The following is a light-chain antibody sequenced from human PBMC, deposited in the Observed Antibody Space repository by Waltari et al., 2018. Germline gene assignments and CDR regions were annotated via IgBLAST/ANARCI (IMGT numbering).Light chain of an antibody. V-gene: IGKV1-39*01. CDR3: QQSYTPLLT. CDR2: AAS. Sequence: DIQMTQSPSSLSAFVGDRVTITCRASQRLSAYLNWYQQKPGTAPKLLIFAASNLQSGVPSRFSGSGSGTDFTLTISSLQPEDFATYYCQQSYTPLLTFGGGTKVEIK. CDR1: QRLSAY. J-gene: IGKJ4*01.